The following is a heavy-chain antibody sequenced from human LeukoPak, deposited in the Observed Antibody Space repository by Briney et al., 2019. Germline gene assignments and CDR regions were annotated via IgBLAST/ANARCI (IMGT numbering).Heavy chain of an antibody. CDR3: ARRIASAGTPIDY. V-gene: IGHV4-4*07. J-gene: IGHJ4*02. CDR2: LDRGGST. D-gene: IGHD6-13*01. Sequence: SETLSLTCSVSGASVRNYYWNWIRQPAGKGLEWIGRLDRGGSTDYNPSLKSRVTISVDTSKNQFSLKLNSVTVTDTAVYYCARRIASAGTPIDYWGQGTLVTVSS. CDR1: GASVRNYY.